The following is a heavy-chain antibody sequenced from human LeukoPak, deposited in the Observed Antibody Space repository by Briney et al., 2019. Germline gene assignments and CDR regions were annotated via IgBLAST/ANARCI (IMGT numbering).Heavy chain of an antibody. J-gene: IGHJ4*02. V-gene: IGHV1-69*01. CDR1: GGTFSSYA. Sequence: EASVKVSCKASGGTFSSYAISWVRQAPGQGLEWMGGIIPIFGTANYAQKFQGRVTITADESTSTAYMELSSLRSEDTAVYYCARGEEPYGDYEGPFDYWGQGTLVTVSS. CDR3: ARGEEPYGDYEGPFDY. D-gene: IGHD4-17*01. CDR2: IIPIFGTA.